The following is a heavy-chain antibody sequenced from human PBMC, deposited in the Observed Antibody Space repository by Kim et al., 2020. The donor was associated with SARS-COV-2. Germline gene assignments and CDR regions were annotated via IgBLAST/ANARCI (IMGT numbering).Heavy chain of an antibody. V-gene: IGHV3-64*01. CDR1: GFTFSSYA. J-gene: IGHJ6*03. D-gene: IGHD2-2*01. Sequence: GSLRLSCAASGFTFSSYAMHWVRQAPGKGLEYVSAISSNGGSTYYANSVKGRFTISRDNSKNTLYLQMGSLRAEDMAVYYCARESSPAASYYYYYYMDVWGKGTTVTVSS. CDR3: ARESSPAASYYYYYYMDV. CDR2: ISSNGGST.